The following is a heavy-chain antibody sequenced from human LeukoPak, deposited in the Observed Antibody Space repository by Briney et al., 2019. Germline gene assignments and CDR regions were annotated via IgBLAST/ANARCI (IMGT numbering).Heavy chain of an antibody. CDR3: ARDHRYAFDN. Sequence: GGSLRLSCAASGFNFIDYSMNWVRLAPGKGLKWISYIGISSGNTKYADSVKGRFTISRDKARNSLYLQMNSLRVEDTAMYYCARDHRYAFDNWGHGTLVTVSS. CDR1: GFNFIDYS. D-gene: IGHD5-12*01. J-gene: IGHJ4*01. CDR2: IGISSGNT. V-gene: IGHV3-48*01.